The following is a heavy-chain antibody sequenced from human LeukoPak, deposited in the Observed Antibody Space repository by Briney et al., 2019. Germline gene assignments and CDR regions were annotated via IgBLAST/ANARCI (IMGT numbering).Heavy chain of an antibody. Sequence: GGSLRLSCAVSGFTFSDYYMGWIRQAPGKGLEWVSYISSSSSYTNYADSVKGRFTISRDNAKNSLYLQMNSLRAEDTAVYYCARGEWFDPWGQGTLVAVSS. J-gene: IGHJ5*02. CDR2: ISSSSSYT. CDR3: ARGEWFDP. CDR1: GFTFSDYY. V-gene: IGHV3-11*05.